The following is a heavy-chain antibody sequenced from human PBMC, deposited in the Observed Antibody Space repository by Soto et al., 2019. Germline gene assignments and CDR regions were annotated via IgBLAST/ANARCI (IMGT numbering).Heavy chain of an antibody. V-gene: IGHV4-39*05. D-gene: IGHD6-13*01. Sequence: PSETPCLTSTVSCGYVSSRFDYCGLIRQPPGKGLEWTGSIYYTESSTYYNPSLRSRVTISVDTSKNQFSLKLSSVTAADTAVYYCAGQQLYVMDVWGQGTTVTGSS. J-gene: IGHJ6*02. CDR2: IYYTESST. CDR3: AGQQLYVMDV. CDR1: CGYVSSRFDY.